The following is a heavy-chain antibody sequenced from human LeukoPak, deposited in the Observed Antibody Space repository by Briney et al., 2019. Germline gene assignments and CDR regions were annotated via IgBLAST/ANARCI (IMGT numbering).Heavy chain of an antibody. CDR2: IWYDGSNK. CDR3: ARASKYYDILTGYFTV. J-gene: IGHJ4*02. D-gene: IGHD3-9*01. CDR1: GFTFSSYG. Sequence: GRSLRLPCAASGFTFSSYGMHWVRQAPGKGLEWVAVIWYDGSNKYYADSVKGRFTISRDNSKNTLYLQMNSLRAEDTAVYYCARASKYYDILTGYFTVWGQGTLVTVSS. V-gene: IGHV3-33*01.